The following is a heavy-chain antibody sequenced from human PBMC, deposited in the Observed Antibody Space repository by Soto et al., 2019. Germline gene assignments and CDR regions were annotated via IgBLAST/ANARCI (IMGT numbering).Heavy chain of an antibody. Sequence: EMQLVESGAGLVQPGGSLRLSCAASGFTFSSYSMNWVRQAPGKGLEWVSYISSSSSTIYYADSVKGRFTISRDNAKNSLYLQMNSLRAEDTAVYYCARASYCSSTSCPNPYDYYYMDVWGKGSTVTVSS. CDR2: ISSSSSTI. CDR3: ARASYCSSTSCPNPYDYYYMDV. D-gene: IGHD2-2*01. V-gene: IGHV3-48*01. CDR1: GFTFSSYS. J-gene: IGHJ6*03.